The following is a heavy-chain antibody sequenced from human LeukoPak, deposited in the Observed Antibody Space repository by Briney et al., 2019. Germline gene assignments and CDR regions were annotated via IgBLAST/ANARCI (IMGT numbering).Heavy chain of an antibody. V-gene: IGHV4-39*01. Sequence: PSETLSLTCTVSGGSISSSSYYWGWIRQPPGKGLEWIGSIYYSGSTYYNPSLKSRVTISVDTSKNQFSLKLSSVTAADTAVYYCATLKSGRMKWEPPGAFDIWGQGTMVTVFS. D-gene: IGHD1-26*01. J-gene: IGHJ3*02. CDR3: ATLKSGRMKWEPPGAFDI. CDR1: GGSISSSSYY. CDR2: IYYSGST.